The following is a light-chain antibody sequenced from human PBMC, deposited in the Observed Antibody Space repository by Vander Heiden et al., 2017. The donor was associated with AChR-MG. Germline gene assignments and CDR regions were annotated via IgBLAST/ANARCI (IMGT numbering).Light chain of an antibody. Sequence: EIVLTQSPGNLSLSPGEGASLSCRASQPLSNIYLAWYQQKPGQAPRLLISGASSRANGIPDRFSGSGSGTDFTLTISRREPEDFAVYYWQQDSRSQTFGQGTKVEIK. CDR2: GAS. CDR3: QQDSRSQT. J-gene: IGKJ1*01. CDR1: QPLSNIY. V-gene: IGKV3-20*01.